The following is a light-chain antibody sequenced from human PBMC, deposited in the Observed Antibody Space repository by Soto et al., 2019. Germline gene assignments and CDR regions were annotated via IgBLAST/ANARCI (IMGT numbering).Light chain of an antibody. CDR3: QQSHNWYT. CDR2: GAS. CDR1: QSVDKH. V-gene: IGKV3-15*01. J-gene: IGKJ2*01. Sequence: EILLTQSPDTLSLSPGERHTLSCRASQSVDKHLHWYQQTLGPAPRXLIYGASTRATGIPARFSGSGSGTDFPPTIDSLQSEYSAVYYCQQSHNWYTFGQGTKVEIK.